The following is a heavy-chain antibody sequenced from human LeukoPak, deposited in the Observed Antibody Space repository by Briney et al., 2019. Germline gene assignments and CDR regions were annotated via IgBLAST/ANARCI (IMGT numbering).Heavy chain of an antibody. CDR1: GYTVTSYG. J-gene: IGHJ4*02. Sequence: ASVKVSCKASGYTVTSYGSSCVRRSLGQRLEGMGWNSAYNGNRNYAQTLQGRVTLTTDTSTSTAYMELGSLRSADTAVYYCARKVVMGVDYWGQGTLVTVSS. CDR3: ARKVVMGVDY. V-gene: IGHV1-18*01. CDR2: NSAYNGNR. D-gene: IGHD4-23*01.